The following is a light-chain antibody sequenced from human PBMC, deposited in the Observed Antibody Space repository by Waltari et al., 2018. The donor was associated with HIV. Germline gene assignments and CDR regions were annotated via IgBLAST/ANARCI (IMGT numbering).Light chain of an antibody. V-gene: IGLV2-11*01. CDR1: SSDVGDYNY. Sequence: QSALTQPRSVSGSPGPSVTISCTGTSSDVGDYNYLSWYQQHPAKAPKLMIFDVNKRPSGVPDRFSGSKSGNTASLTISGLQAEDEADYYCCSYADDYTWVFGGGTKLTVL. J-gene: IGLJ3*02. CDR3: CSYADDYTWV. CDR2: DVN.